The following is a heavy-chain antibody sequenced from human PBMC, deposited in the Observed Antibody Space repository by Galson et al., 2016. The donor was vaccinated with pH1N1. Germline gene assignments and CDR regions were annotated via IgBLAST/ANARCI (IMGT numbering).Heavy chain of an antibody. D-gene: IGHD3-22*01. J-gene: IGHJ4*02. CDR3: AKDRYFDTSGYDFESYY. Sequence: SVKVSCKASGGTFGSYGISWVRQAPGQGLEWMGGINPKGGINPIFKTSNYAQKFQGRVTITADESMSTAYMELRSLRSEDTAIYYCAKDRYFDTSGYDFESYYWGQGTLVTVSS. V-gene: IGHV1-69*13. CDR2: INPKGGINPIFKTS. CDR1: GGTFGSYG.